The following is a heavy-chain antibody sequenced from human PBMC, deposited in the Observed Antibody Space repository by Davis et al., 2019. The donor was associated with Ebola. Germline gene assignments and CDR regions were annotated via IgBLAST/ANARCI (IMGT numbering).Heavy chain of an antibody. CDR1: GFTFSSYA. J-gene: IGHJ6*04. Sequence: PGGPLRLSCTASGFTFSSYAMHWVRQAPGKGLEWVAVISYDGSNKYYADSVKGRFTISRDNSKNTLYLQMNSLRAEDTAVYYCAREKIITMVRNYYYYYGMDVWGKGTTVTVSS. D-gene: IGHD3-10*01. V-gene: IGHV3-30-3*01. CDR3: AREKIITMVRNYYYYYGMDV. CDR2: ISYDGSNK.